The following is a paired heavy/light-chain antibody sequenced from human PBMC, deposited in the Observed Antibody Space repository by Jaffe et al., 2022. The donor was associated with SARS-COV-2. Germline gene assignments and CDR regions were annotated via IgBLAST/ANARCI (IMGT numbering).Heavy chain of an antibody. CDR3: ARLREWGMGFDP. Sequence: QVQLQESGPGLVKPSETLSLTCNVSGDSISRYHWNWIRQSPGKGLEWIGYIYSTASTNYNPSLESRVTMSIDRSKNQFSLKLRSVTAADTAVYYCARLREWGMGFDPWGQGTLVTVSS. J-gene: IGHJ5*02. V-gene: IGHV4-59*01. CDR2: IYSTAST. D-gene: IGHD7-27*01. CDR1: GDSISRYH.
Light chain of an antibody. J-gene: IGKJ1*01. V-gene: IGKV1-39*01. CDR3: QQSYTNPRT. CDR1: RNIDKN. CDR2: GTS. Sequence: DIQMTQSPSSLSASVGERVTISCRASRNIDKNLNWYQQKPGKAPKLLIYGTSNLQSGVPSRFSGSGSGTDFTLTISSQQPEDFATYFCQQSYTNPRTFGQGTKVEIK.